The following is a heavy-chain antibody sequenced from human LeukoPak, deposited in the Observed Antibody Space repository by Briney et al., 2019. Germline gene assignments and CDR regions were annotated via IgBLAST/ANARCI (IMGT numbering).Heavy chain of an antibody. CDR2: IYYSGST. J-gene: IGHJ4*02. V-gene: IGHV4-59*01. D-gene: IGHD4-23*01. Sequence: PSETLSLTCTVSGGSISSYYWSWIRQPPGKGLEWIGYIYYSGSTYYNPSLKSRVTISLDTSKNQFSLKLSSVTAADTAVYFCARTHDYGGNTDFDYWARESWSPSPQ. CDR3: ARTHDYGGNTDFDY. CDR1: GGSISSYY.